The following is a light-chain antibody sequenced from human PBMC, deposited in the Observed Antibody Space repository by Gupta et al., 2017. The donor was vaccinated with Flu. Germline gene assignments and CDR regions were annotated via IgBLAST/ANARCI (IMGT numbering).Light chain of an antibody. V-gene: IGKV3-20*01. CDR2: GAS. Sequence: EIVLTQSPGTLSLSPGERATLSCRASQSVSSSYLAWYQQKPGQAPRLLIYGASSRATGIPDRFSGSGSGTDFTLTISRLEPEDFAVYYCQQYGYSSLTFGGGTKVEI. CDR3: QQYGYSSLT. CDR1: QSVSSSY. J-gene: IGKJ4*01.